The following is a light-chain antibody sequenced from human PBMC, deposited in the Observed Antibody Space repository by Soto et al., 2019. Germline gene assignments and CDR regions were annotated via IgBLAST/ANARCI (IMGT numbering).Light chain of an antibody. Sequence: EIVLTQSPGTLSLSPGERATLSCRASQSVSSSYLAWYQQKPGQAPRLLIYGASSRATGIPDRFSGSGSGTDFTLTISRLEPEDFAVYYCQQYCSSPVTVGQGTKVEIK. CDR3: QQYCSSPVT. V-gene: IGKV3-20*01. J-gene: IGKJ1*01. CDR2: GAS. CDR1: QSVSSSY.